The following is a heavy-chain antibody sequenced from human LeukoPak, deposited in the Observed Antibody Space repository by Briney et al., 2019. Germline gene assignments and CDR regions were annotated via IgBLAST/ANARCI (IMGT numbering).Heavy chain of an antibody. D-gene: IGHD2-8*01. CDR1: GYTFSSHC. CDR2: INPFGGGT. J-gene: IGHJ4*02. CDR3: ARDRGNSYVFDY. V-gene: IGHV1-46*04. Sequence: ASVKVSCKASGYTFSSHCIHWVRQAPGQGPEWMGMINPFGGGTSYAQKLQGRITLTRDTSTGTVYVELSSLISEDTAIYYCARDRGNSYVFDYRGLGTLVTVSS.